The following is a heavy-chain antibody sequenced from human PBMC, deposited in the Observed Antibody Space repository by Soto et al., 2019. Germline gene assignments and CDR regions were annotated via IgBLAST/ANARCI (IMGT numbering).Heavy chain of an antibody. Sequence: PGESLKISCKGSGYSFTSYWTGWVRQMPGKGLEWMGIIYPGDSDTRYSPSFQGQVTISADKSISTAYLQWSSLKASDTAMYYCARTYYYVCSGYHTQRHFYFWGQGTLVTVSS. J-gene: IGHJ4*02. CDR2: IYPGDSDT. V-gene: IGHV5-51*01. CDR3: ARTYYYVCSGYHTQRHFYF. CDR1: GYSFTSYW. D-gene: IGHD3-22*01.